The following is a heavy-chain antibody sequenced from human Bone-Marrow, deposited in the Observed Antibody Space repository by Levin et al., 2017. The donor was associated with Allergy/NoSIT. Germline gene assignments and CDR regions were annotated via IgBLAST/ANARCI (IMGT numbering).Heavy chain of an antibody. CDR2: IFYNSNT. CDR3: ARVGRSSGRTNWYFDL. V-gene: IGHV4-38-2*01. Sequence: SETLSLTCAVSGYSINNGYYWGWVRKAPGKPLEWIGSIFYNSNTHYSPSLKGRVSITVDTSKNNFSLQLLSVAAADTAVYYCARVGRSSGRTNWYFDLWCRGTLVTVSS. CDR1: GYSINNGYY. J-gene: IGHJ2*01. D-gene: IGHD6-19*01.